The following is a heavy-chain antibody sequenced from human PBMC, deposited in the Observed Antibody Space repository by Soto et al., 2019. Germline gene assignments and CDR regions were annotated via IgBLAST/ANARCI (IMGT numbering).Heavy chain of an antibody. CDR3: AAGLYGDAGTFDY. CDR1: GFTFTSSA. D-gene: IGHD4-17*01. Sequence: SVKVSCKASGFTFTSSAVQWVRQARGQRLEWIGWIVVGSGNTNYAQKFQERVTITRDMSTSTAYMELSSLRSEDTAVYYCAAGLYGDAGTFDYWGQGTLVTVS. J-gene: IGHJ4*02. CDR2: IVVGSGNT. V-gene: IGHV1-58*01.